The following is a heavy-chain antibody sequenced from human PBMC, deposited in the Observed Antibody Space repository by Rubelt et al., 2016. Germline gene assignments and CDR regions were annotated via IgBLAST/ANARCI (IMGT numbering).Heavy chain of an antibody. V-gene: IGHV1-18*01. J-gene: IGHJ4*02. CDR1: GYTFTSYG. CDR3: ARDLPPFRRYNWNFPLDY. D-gene: IGHD1-7*01. CDR2: ISAYNGTT. Sequence: QVQLVQSGAEVKKPGASVKVSCKASGYTFTSYGISWVRQAPGQGLEWMGWISAYNGTTNYAQKVQGGLTRTPDTSTSTAYMELRSLRSDDTAVYYCARDLPPFRRYNWNFPLDYWGQGTLVTVSS.